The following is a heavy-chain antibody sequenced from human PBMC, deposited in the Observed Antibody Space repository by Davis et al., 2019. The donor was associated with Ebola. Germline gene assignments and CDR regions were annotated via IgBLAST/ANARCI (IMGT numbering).Heavy chain of an antibody. D-gene: IGHD5-18*01. V-gene: IGHV3-23*01. CDR3: AGPIRGPQQW. Sequence: GESLKISCAASGFTFSDYAMTWVRQTPGKGLEWVSSIGASGGNTYYAGSVKGRFTISRDNSKNTLYLQMSTLRAEDTAVYYCAGPIRGPQQWWGQGTPVIVSS. J-gene: IGHJ4*02. CDR1: GFTFSDYA. CDR2: IGASGGNT.